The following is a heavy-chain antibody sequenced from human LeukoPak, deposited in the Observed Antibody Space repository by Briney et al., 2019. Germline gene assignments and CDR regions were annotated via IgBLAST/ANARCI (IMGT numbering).Heavy chain of an antibody. V-gene: IGHV4-34*01. Sequence: SETLSLTCAVYGGSFSGYYWSWIRQPPGKGLEWIGEINHSGSTNYNPSLKSRVTISVDTSKNQFSLKLSSVTAADTAVYYCARVVRPPDFWSGYYKGGYFQHWGQGTLVTVSS. D-gene: IGHD3-3*01. CDR1: GGSFSGYY. CDR2: INHSGST. J-gene: IGHJ1*01. CDR3: ARVVRPPDFWSGYYKGGYFQH.